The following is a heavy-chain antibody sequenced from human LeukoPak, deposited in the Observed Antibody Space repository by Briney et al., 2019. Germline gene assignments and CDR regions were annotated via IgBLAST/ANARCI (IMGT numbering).Heavy chain of an antibody. V-gene: IGHV4-61*01. CDR2: IYNGVNT. D-gene: IGHD1-26*01. CDR3: ARSRAFNSGAFDL. CDR1: GASVSSASY. Sequence: SETLSLTCTVSGASVSSASYWSWIRQPPGKGVEWIAHIYNGVNTNYNPSLKSRVTISVDTSKNQFSLRLNSVTAADTAVYYCARSRAFNSGAFDLWGQGSLVTVSS. J-gene: IGHJ5*02.